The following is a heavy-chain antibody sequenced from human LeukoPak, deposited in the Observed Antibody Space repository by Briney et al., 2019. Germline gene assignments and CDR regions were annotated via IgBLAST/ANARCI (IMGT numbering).Heavy chain of an antibody. CDR3: ARDYDFWSGYGMDV. D-gene: IGHD3-3*01. CDR2: ISGSGGST. CDR1: GFTFSSYA. Sequence: GGSLRLSCAASGFTFSSYAMSWVRQAPRKGLERVSVISGSGGSTYYADSVKGRFTISRDNSKNTLYLQMNSLRAEDTAVYYCARDYDFWSGYGMDVWGQGTTVTVSS. V-gene: IGHV3-23*01. J-gene: IGHJ6*02.